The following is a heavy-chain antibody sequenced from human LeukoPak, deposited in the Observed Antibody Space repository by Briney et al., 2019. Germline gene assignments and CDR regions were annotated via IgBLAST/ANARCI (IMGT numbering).Heavy chain of an antibody. Sequence: SETLSLTCAVSGYSISSGYYWGWIRPPPGKGLEWIGSIYHTGSIYYNPSLKSRVTISVDTSKNQFSLRLSSVTAADTAVYYCAGSTSRETFDYWGQGTLVTVSS. CDR1: GYSISSGYY. D-gene: IGHD2-2*01. J-gene: IGHJ4*02. V-gene: IGHV4-38-2*01. CDR3: AGSTSRETFDY. CDR2: IYHTGSI.